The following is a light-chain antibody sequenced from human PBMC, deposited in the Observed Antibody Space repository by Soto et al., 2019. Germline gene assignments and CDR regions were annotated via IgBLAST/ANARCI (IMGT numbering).Light chain of an antibody. Sequence: DIQMTQSPSSLSASVGDRVTITCRASQSISNSLNWYQQKPGNAPKVLIYAASNLRSGVTSKFSGSGSGTDFTLTINSLQPEDFAVYYCQQSSTTPYTFGQGTKVDIK. V-gene: IGKV1-39*01. CDR1: QSISNS. J-gene: IGKJ2*01. CDR2: AAS. CDR3: QQSSTTPYT.